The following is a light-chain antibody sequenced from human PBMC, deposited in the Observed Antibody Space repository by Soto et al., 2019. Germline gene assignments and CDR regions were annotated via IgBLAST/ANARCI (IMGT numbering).Light chain of an antibody. CDR3: PSYDSSLSGWV. CDR1: SSHIGAGYD. Sequence: QSVLTQPPSVSGAPGQRVTISCTGSSSHIGAGYDVHWYQQLPGTAPKLLIYGNSNRPSGVPDRFSGSKSGTSASLAITGLQAEDEADYYCPSYDSSLSGWVFGGGTKVTVL. V-gene: IGLV1-40*01. CDR2: GNS. J-gene: IGLJ3*02.